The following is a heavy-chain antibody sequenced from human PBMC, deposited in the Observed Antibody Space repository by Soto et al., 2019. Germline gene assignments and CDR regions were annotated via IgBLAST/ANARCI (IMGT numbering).Heavy chain of an antibody. CDR1: GGSISSYY. CDR3: ARDRGGGSGTPRGYYYYYYMDV. V-gene: IGHV4-59*01. Sequence: SETLSLTCTVSGGSISSYYWSWIRQPPGKGLEWIGYIYYSGSTNYNPSLKSRVTISVDTSKNQFSLKLSSVTAADTAVYYCARDRGGGSGTPRGYYYYYYMDVWGKGTTVTVSS. CDR2: IYYSGST. J-gene: IGHJ6*03. D-gene: IGHD3-10*01.